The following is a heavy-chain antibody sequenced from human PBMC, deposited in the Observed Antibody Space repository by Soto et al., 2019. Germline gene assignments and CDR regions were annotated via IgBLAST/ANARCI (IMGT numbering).Heavy chain of an antibody. D-gene: IGHD5-12*01. Sequence: PSWTLCLTGTVAGGAISVSSYYCRWIRQPPGKGLEWIGSIYYSGSTYYNPSLKSRVTISVDTSKNPFSLKLSSVTAADTAVYYCARDTITTLFDSWGQGAVVTVSS. V-gene: IGHV4-39*02. CDR2: IYYSGST. CDR3: ARDTITTLFDS. J-gene: IGHJ4*02. CDR1: GGAISVSSYY.